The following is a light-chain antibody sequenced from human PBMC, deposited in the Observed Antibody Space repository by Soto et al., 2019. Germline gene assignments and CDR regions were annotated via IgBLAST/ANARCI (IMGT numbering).Light chain of an antibody. J-gene: IGKJ1*01. CDR1: QSVRSY. CDR2: GAS. V-gene: IGKV3-15*01. CDR3: HQYDHWPQT. Sequence: EVVMTQSPATLSVSPGERATLSCGASQSVRSYLAWYQQKPGQAPRLLIHGASTRAPGIPARFSGSGSGTDFTLTTSSLQSEDFAVYYCHQYDHWPQTFGQGTKVDIK.